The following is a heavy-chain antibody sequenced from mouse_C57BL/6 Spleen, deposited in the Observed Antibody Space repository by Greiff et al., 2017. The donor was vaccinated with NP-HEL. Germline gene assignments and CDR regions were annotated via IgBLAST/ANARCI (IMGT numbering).Heavy chain of an antibody. D-gene: IGHD1-1*01. V-gene: IGHV1-80*01. J-gene: IGHJ2*01. Sequence: LVESGAELVKPGASVKISCKASGYAFSSYWMNWVKQRPGKGLEWIGQIYPGDGDTNYNGKFKGKATLTADKSSSTAYMQLSSLTSEDSAVYFCARAGDYYGSSYYFDYWGQGTTLTVSS. CDR2: IYPGDGDT. CDR1: GYAFSSYW. CDR3: ARAGDYYGSSYYFDY.